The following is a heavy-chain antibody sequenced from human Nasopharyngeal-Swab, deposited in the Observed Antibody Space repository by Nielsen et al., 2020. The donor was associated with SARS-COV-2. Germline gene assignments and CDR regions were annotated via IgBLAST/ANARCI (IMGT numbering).Heavy chain of an antibody. V-gene: IGHV1-18*01. D-gene: IGHD2-15*01. CDR1: GYTFTGYG. Sequence: ASVKVSCKASGYTFTGYGISWVRQAPGQGLEWMGWISAYNGNTNYAQKLQGRVTMTTDTSTSTAYMELRSLRSDDTAVYYCARDHFLVVAAHPHQYYYGMDVWGQGTTVTVSS. CDR2: ISAYNGNT. CDR3: ARDHFLVVAAHPHQYYYGMDV. J-gene: IGHJ6*02.